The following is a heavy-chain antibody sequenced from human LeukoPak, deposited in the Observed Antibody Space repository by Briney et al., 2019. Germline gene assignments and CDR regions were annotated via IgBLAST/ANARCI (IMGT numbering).Heavy chain of an antibody. D-gene: IGHD3-3*01. CDR1: GFTFSSYW. CDR3: AREAGYYDPRYDY. V-gene: IGHV3-7*01. J-gene: IGHJ4*02. CDR2: IKQDGSEK. Sequence: AARSMSLSCAASGFTFSSYWMSWVRQAPGKGLEWVANIKQDGSEKYYVDSVKGRFTISRDNAKNSLYLQMNSLRAEDTAVYYCAREAGYYDPRYDYWGQGTLVTVSS.